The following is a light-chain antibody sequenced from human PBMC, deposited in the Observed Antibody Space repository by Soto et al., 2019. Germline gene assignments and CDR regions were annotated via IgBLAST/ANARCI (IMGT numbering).Light chain of an antibody. V-gene: IGKV1D-13*01. Sequence: AIQLTQSPSSLSASVGDRVTYTCRASQGISSSLAWYQQKPGKPPKLLIYDASSLENGVPSRFSGSGSGTDFTLAINSLQPEDSATHYCQHFNNFPITFGGGTKVEIK. CDR3: QHFNNFPIT. CDR2: DAS. CDR1: QGISSS. J-gene: IGKJ4*01.